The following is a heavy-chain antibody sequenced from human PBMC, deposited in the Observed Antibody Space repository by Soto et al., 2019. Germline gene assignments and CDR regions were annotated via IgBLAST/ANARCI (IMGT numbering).Heavy chain of an antibody. Sequence: EVQLVESGGGLVQPGGSLRLSCAASGFTVTSNYMSWVRQAPGKGLEWVSVIYSGGSTYYADSVKGRFTISRDNSKNTLYLQMNSLRAEDTAVYYCARTLAVAGILYFDYWSQGTLVTVSS. V-gene: IGHV3-66*01. CDR2: IYSGGST. CDR1: GFTVTSNY. CDR3: ARTLAVAGILYFDY. D-gene: IGHD6-19*01. J-gene: IGHJ4*02.